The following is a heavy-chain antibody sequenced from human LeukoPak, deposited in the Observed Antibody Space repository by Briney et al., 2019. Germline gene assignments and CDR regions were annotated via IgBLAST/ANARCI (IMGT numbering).Heavy chain of an antibody. CDR1: GYASTSYY. D-gene: IGHD3-10*01. Sequence: GASVKVSCKASGYASTSYYMHWVRQAPGQGLEWMGIINPSGGSTSYAQKFQGRVTMTRDTSTSTVYMELSSLRSEDTAVYYCARDPTPYYYGSGSFDYWGQGTLVTVSS. CDR2: INPSGGST. V-gene: IGHV1-46*01. CDR3: ARDPTPYYYGSGSFDY. J-gene: IGHJ4*02.